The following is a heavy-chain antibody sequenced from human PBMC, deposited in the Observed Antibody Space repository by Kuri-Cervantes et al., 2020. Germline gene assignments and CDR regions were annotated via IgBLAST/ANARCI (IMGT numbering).Heavy chain of an antibody. Sequence: GESLKISCAASGFTFSSYAMSWVRQAPGKGLEWVSAISGSGGSTYYADSVKGRFTISRDNSKNTLYLQMNSLRAEDTAVYYCARTITGTTWTVDYYYYYGMDVWGQGTTVTVSS. CDR2: ISGSGGST. V-gene: IGHV3-23*01. CDR3: ARTITGTTWTVDYYYYYGMDV. D-gene: IGHD1-7*01. J-gene: IGHJ6*02. CDR1: GFTFSSYA.